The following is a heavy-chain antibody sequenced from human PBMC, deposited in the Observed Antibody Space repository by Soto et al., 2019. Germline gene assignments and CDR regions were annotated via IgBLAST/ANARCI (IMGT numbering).Heavy chain of an antibody. D-gene: IGHD2-21*01. Sequence: GGSLRLSCAASGFIFGDSWMSWVRQAPGKGLEWVGNINQPGSQRNYMDSVKGRFTVSRDNARNSLSLQMDSLGAEDTAVYYCARMYCGTSRCYLGYWGQGTQVTVSS. CDR1: GFIFGDSW. CDR2: INQPGSQR. V-gene: IGHV3-7*03. J-gene: IGHJ4*02. CDR3: ARMYCGTSRCYLGY.